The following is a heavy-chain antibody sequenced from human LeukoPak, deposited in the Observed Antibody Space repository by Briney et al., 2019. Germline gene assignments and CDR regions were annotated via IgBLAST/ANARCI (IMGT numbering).Heavy chain of an antibody. Sequence: GGSLRLSCAASGFTFSDYYMSWIRQAPGKGLEWVSYISSSGSTIYYADSAKGRFTISRDNAKNSLYLQMNSLRAEDTAVYYCARGLWFGDLNWFDPWGQGTLVTVSS. V-gene: IGHV3-11*01. CDR1: GFTFSDYY. J-gene: IGHJ5*02. CDR2: ISSSGSTI. D-gene: IGHD3-10*01. CDR3: ARGLWFGDLNWFDP.